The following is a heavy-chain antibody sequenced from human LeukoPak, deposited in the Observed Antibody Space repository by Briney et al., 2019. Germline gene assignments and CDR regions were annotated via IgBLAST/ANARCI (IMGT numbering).Heavy chain of an antibody. Sequence: ASVKVSCKASGYTFTSYGISWVRQAPGQGLEWMGWISAYNGNTNYAQKLQGRVTMTTDTSTSTAYMELRSLRSGDTAVYYCARVVGCGGDCYSGISDYWGQGTLVTVSS. CDR2: ISAYNGNT. CDR1: GYTFTSYG. J-gene: IGHJ4*02. V-gene: IGHV1-18*01. D-gene: IGHD2-21*02. CDR3: ARVVGCGGDCYSGISDY.